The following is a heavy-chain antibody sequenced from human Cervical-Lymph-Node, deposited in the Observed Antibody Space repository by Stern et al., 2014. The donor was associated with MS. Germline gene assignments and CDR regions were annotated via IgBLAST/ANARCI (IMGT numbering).Heavy chain of an antibody. Sequence: EVQLEESGAEVKKPGESLKISCKGSGYSFATYWIGWVRQMPGKGLEWMGIIYPGDSDTRSRPSFQGQVTISADKSISTAYLHWSSLKASDTAMYYCARPGDDTAKYGLDVWGQGTTVTVSS. CDR1: GYSFATYW. CDR3: ARPGDDTAKYGLDV. CDR2: IYPGDSDT. J-gene: IGHJ6*02. D-gene: IGHD5-18*01. V-gene: IGHV5-51*03.